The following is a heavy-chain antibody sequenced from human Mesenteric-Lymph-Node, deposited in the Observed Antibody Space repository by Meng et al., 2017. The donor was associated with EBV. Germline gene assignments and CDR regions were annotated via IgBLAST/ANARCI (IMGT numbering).Heavy chain of an antibody. V-gene: IGHV4-30-2*01. Sequence: QLRLHESGSRLVRPSQTLSLLCAVSGGSIISGGYSWSWIRQAPGKGLEWIGFIYHSGTTYLNPSLRSRVNLSVDTSKNQFSLNLRSVSAADTAIYYCARSAGGDYFDYWGQGTLVTVSS. CDR2: IYHSGTT. CDR3: ARSAGGDYFDY. J-gene: IGHJ4*02. D-gene: IGHD1-26*01. CDR1: GGSIISGGYS.